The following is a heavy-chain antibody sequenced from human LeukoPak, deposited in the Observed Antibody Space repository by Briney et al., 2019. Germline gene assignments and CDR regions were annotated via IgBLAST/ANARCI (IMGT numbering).Heavy chain of an antibody. D-gene: IGHD2-15*01. J-gene: IGHJ4*02. CDR1: GGSISSHY. V-gene: IGHV4-4*07. CDR3: AANVGYCSGGSCYPVDY. CDR2: IYTSGST. Sequence: SETLSLTCTVSGGSISSHYWSWIRQPAGKGLEWIGRIYTSGSTNYNPSLKSRVTMSVDTSKNQFSLKLSSVTAADTAVYYCAANVGYCSGGSCYPVDYWGQGTLVTVSS.